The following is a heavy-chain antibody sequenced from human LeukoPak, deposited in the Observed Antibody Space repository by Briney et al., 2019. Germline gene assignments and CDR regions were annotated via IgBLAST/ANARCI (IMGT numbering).Heavy chain of an antibody. V-gene: IGHV5-51*01. CDR2: IYPGDSDT. Sequence: GESLKISCKGSGYSFTSYWIGWVRQMPGKGLEWMGIIYPGDSDTRYSPSFQGQVTISADKSTSTAYLQWSSLKASDTAMYYCARLAAAGTRYYYYYGMDVWGQGTTVTVSS. CDR1: GYSFTSYW. CDR3: ARLAAAGTRYYYYYGMDV. D-gene: IGHD6-13*01. J-gene: IGHJ6*02.